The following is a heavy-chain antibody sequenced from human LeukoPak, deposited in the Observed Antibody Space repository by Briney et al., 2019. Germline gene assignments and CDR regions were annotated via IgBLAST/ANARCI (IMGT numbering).Heavy chain of an antibody. Sequence: ASVTVSCKASGYTFINYGINWVRQAPGQGLEWMGWISAYNGHTKFAQKLQARVTMTTDTSTSTAYMELRGLRSDDTAVYYCARGRDQLLFDYWGQGTLVTVSS. CDR3: ARGRDQLLFDY. CDR1: GYTFINYG. J-gene: IGHJ4*02. V-gene: IGHV1-18*01. D-gene: IGHD2-2*01. CDR2: ISAYNGHT.